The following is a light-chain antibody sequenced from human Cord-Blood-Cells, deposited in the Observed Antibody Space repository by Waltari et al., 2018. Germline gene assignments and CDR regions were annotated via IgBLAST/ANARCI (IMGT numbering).Light chain of an antibody. Sequence: NFMLTQPHSVSESQGKTVTISCTRSSGSIASNSVQWYQQRPGSSPTTVIYEDNQRPSGVPDRFSGSIDSSSNSASLTISGLKTEDEADYYCQSYDSSNWVFGGGTKLTVL. CDR3: QSYDSSNWV. J-gene: IGLJ3*02. CDR2: EDN. V-gene: IGLV6-57*01. CDR1: SGSIASNS.